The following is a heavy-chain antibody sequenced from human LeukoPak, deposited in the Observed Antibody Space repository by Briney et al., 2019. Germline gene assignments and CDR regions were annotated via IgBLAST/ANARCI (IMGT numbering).Heavy chain of an antibody. Sequence: GGSLRLSCAASGFTFSSYAMHWVRQAPGKGLEWVAVISYDGSNKYYADSVKGRFTISRDNSKNTLYLQMNSLRAEDTAVYYCAKDRYKDSSGWSNDYWGQGTLVTVSS. J-gene: IGHJ4*02. CDR2: ISYDGSNK. CDR1: GFTFSSYA. V-gene: IGHV3-30-3*01. D-gene: IGHD6-19*01. CDR3: AKDRYKDSSGWSNDY.